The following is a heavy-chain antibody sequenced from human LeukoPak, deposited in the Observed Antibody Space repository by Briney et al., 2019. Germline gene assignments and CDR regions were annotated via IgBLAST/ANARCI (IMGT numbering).Heavy chain of an antibody. CDR1: GGSVSTYY. V-gene: IGHV4-4*07. CDR2: FHSSGST. Sequence: SETLSLTCTVSGGSVSTYYWSWIRQPAGKGLEWIGRFHSSGSTSYNPSLKSRVSMSIDTSKNQFSLNLTSVTAADTAVYYCAKVAGSRYFDIWGRGTLVTVSS. D-gene: IGHD6-19*01. CDR3: AKVAGSRYFDI. J-gene: IGHJ2*01.